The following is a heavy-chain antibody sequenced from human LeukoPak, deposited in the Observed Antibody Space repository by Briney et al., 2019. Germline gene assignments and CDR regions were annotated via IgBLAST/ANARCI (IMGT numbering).Heavy chain of an antibody. J-gene: IGHJ4*02. CDR1: GGSISSSSYY. D-gene: IGHD3-10*01. V-gene: IGHV4-39*07. Sequence: SETLSLTCTVSGGSISSSSYYWGWIRQPPGKGLEWIGSIYYSGSTYYNPSLKSRVTISVDTSKNQFSLELSSVTAADTAVYYCARDRRGYYGSGSYDYWGQGTLVTVSS. CDR2: IYYSGST. CDR3: ARDRRGYYGSGSYDY.